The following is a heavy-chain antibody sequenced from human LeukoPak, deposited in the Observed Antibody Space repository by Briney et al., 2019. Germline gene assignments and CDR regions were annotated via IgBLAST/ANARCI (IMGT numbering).Heavy chain of an antibody. CDR2: IIPIFGTA. J-gene: IGHJ4*02. D-gene: IGHD5-18*01. CDR3: ARVGDSYGYYYFDY. Sequence: ASVKVSCKASGGTFSSYAISWVRQAPGQGLEWMGGIIPIFGTANYAQKFQGRVTITTDESTSTAYTELSSLRSEDTAVYYCARVGDSYGYYYFDYWGQGTLVSVSS. V-gene: IGHV1-69*05. CDR1: GGTFSSYA.